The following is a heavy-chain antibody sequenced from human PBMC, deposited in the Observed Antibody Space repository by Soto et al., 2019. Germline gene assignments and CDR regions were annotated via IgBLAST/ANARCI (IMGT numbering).Heavy chain of an antibody. J-gene: IGHJ4*02. CDR3: ARDVPAIEADGTKDSFDY. CDR2: ISAYNGNT. V-gene: IGHV1-18*01. CDR1: GYTFTSYG. Sequence: GASVKVSCKASGYTFTSYGISWVRQAPGQGLEWMGWISAYNGNTNYAQKLQGRVTMTTDTSTSTAYMELRSLRSDDTAVYYCARDVPAIEADGTKDSFDYWGQGTLVTVSS. D-gene: IGHD6-13*01.